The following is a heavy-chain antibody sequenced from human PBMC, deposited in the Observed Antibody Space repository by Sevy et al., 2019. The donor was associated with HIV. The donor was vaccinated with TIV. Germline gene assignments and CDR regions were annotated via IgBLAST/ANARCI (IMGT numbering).Heavy chain of an antibody. CDR2: INESGIT. V-gene: IGHV4-34*01. Sequence: SETLSLTCAVHDGSFSGYYWNWIRQLPGKGLEWIGEINESGITYYNPSLKSRVTISVDTSKKQFSLKLNEVTAVDSAVYFCARSPPVVVVQGAPSRFDPWGQGTPVTVSS. CDR3: ARSPPVVVVQGAPSRFDP. CDR1: DGSFSGYY. D-gene: IGHD2-2*01. J-gene: IGHJ5*02.